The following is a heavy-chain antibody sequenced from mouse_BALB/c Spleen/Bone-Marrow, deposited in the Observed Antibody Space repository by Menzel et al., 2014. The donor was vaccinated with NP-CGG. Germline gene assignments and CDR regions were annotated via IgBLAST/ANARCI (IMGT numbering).Heavy chain of an antibody. Sequence: QVHVKQSGPELVKPGTSVKMSCKASGYTFTDFVISWVKQKTGQGLEWIGEIYPGNDGSYYNERFKGKATRTADKSSNTAYMQLGSLTSEDSAVYFCAREGTGTGWYFDVWGAGTTVTVSS. CDR1: GYTFTDFV. J-gene: IGHJ1*01. CDR3: AREGTGTGWYFDV. D-gene: IGHD4-1*01. CDR2: IYPGNDGS. V-gene: IGHV1-77*01.